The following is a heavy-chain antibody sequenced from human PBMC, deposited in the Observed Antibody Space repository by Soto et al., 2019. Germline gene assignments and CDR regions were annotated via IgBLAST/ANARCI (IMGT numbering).Heavy chain of an antibody. CDR1: GYIFTNKW. D-gene: IGHD1-26*01. V-gene: IGHV5-51*01. CDR3: ATPGGFGMDV. Sequence: PGESLKISCEASGYIFTNKWIGWVRQMPGKGLEWMGIIFPADSDTRYMPSFEGRVSISADKSINTAYLQWSSLESSDTAIYYCATPGGFGMDVWGQGTSVTVSS. CDR2: IFPADSDT. J-gene: IGHJ6*02.